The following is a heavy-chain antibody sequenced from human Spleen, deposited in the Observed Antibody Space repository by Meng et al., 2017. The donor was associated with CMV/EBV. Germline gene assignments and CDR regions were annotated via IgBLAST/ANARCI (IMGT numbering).Heavy chain of an antibody. V-gene: IGHV1-18*01. D-gene: IGHD1-1*01. CDR3: ARQERRNYYGMDV. CDR2: SSAYNGNT. CDR1: GYTFTSSG. J-gene: IGHJ6*02. Sequence: ASVKVSCKASGYTFTSSGISWVRQAPGQGLEWMGWSSAYNGNTNFAQKFQGRVTMTTDTSTSTAYMDLRSLRPDDTAVYYCARQERRNYYGMDVWGQGTTVTVSS.